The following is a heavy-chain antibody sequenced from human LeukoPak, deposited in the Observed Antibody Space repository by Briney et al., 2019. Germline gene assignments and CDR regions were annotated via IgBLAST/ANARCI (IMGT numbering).Heavy chain of an antibody. J-gene: IGHJ4*02. V-gene: IGHV2-70*11. D-gene: IGHD3-10*01. CDR2: IDWDDDK. CDR1: GFSLNTTKMC. CDR3: AQISMLRGGEFDY. Sequence: RESGPALVNPTQTLTLTCTFSGFSLNTTKMCVAWIRQPPGKALEWLARIDWDDDKYYSPSLKTRLTISRDTSKGQVVLKMTNMDPVDTATYYCAQISMLRGGEFDYWGQGILVIVSS.